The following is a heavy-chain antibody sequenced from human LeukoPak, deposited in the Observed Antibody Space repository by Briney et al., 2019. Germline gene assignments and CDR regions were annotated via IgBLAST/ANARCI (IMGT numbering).Heavy chain of an antibody. CDR3: ARGLLEATTSYFDY. CDR1: GFTFSSNA. CDR2: ITYDGSNK. D-gene: IGHD1-26*01. V-gene: IGHV3-30-3*01. J-gene: IGHJ4*02. Sequence: GGSLRLSCAASGFTFSSNAMHWVRQAPGKGLEWVAVITYDGSNKYYADSAKGRFTISRDNSKNTLYLQMNSLRPEDTAVYYCARGLLEATTSYFDYWGQGTLVTVSS.